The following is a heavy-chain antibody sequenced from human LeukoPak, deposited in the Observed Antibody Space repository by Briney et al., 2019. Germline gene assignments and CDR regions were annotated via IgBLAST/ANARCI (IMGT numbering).Heavy chain of an antibody. V-gene: IGHV3-23*01. D-gene: IGHD4-17*01. Sequence: PGGSLRLSCAASGFTFSSYAMSWVRQAPGKGLEWVSAISGSGGSTYYADSVKARFTISRDNSKNTLYLQMNSLRAEDTAVYYCAKDRTVTTVYFDYWGQGTLVTVSS. CDR1: GFTFSSYA. CDR2: ISGSGGST. CDR3: AKDRTVTTVYFDY. J-gene: IGHJ4*02.